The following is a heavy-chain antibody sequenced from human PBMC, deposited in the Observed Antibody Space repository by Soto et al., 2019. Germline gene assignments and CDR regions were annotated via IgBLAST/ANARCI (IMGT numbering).Heavy chain of an antibody. J-gene: IGHJ4*02. CDR1: GYIFTNYN. CDR2: MNPSGGRP. CDR3: ARDSGVFFDDTALDH. V-gene: IGHV1-46*03. Sequence: QVQLVQSGAPVKAPGASVKLSCKTSGYIFTNYNIYWVRQAPGQGLEWMGIMNPSGGRPHYSEKFQGRLTMTKDTSASTVYMELSSLTSEDTAIYYCARDSGVFFDDTALDHWGQGTLVPVSS. D-gene: IGHD2-8*01.